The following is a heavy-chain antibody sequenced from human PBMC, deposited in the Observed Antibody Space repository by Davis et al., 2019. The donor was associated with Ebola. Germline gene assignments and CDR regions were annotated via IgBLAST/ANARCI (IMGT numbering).Heavy chain of an antibody. CDR1: GYTFTSYG. Sequence: ASVKVSCKASGYTFTSYGISWVRQAPGQGLEWMGWISAYNGNTNYAQKLQGRVTMTTDTSTSTAYMELRSLRSDDTAVYYCARSYRTLGYYYGMDVWGQGTTVTVSS. CDR3: ARSYRTLGYYYGMDV. D-gene: IGHD1-26*01. V-gene: IGHV1-18*01. J-gene: IGHJ6*02. CDR2: ISAYNGNT.